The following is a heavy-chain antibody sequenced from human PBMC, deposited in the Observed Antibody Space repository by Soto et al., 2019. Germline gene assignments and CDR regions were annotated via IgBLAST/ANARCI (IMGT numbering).Heavy chain of an antibody. CDR2: IDPSDSYT. V-gene: IGHV5-10-1*01. Sequence: DALKISCKGSRQPSTPSWISWVRPMPGKSQEWMGRIDPSDSYTNYSPSFQGHVPISADKSIRTAYLQCSTLKASDTAMYYCAIHLGHTAMVDDAFDSWGQGPLVTVSS. J-gene: IGHJ3*02. CDR3: AIHLGHTAMVDDAFDS. D-gene: IGHD5-18*01. CDR1: RQPSTPSW.